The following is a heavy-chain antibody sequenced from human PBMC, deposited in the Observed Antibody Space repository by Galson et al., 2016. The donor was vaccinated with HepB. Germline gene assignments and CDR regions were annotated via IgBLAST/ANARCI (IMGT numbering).Heavy chain of an antibody. D-gene: IGHD1-7*01. J-gene: IGHJ3*02. V-gene: IGHV1-2*02. CDR2: ISPNSGGT. Sequence: SVKVSCKASGYTFTADYMHWVRQAPGQGLEWMGWISPNSGGTHYAQKFQGRVTLTRDTSISTAYMELSSLISDDTAVYYCARIKEELRRAFDIWGQGTMLTVSS. CDR1: GYTFTADY. CDR3: ARIKEELRRAFDI.